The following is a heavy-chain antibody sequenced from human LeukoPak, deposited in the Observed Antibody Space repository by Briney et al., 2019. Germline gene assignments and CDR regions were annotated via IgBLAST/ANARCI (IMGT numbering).Heavy chain of an antibody. D-gene: IGHD2-2*01. CDR3: AKDRIVVVPAAKDDAFDI. J-gene: IGHJ3*02. CDR2: ISGSGGST. CDR1: GFTFSSYA. V-gene: IGHV3-23*01. Sequence: GSLRLSCAASGFTFSSYAMSWVRQAAGKGLEWVSAISGSGGSTYYADSVKGRFTISRDNSKNTLYLQMNSLRAEDTAVYYCAKDRIVVVPAAKDDAFDIWGQGTMVTVSS.